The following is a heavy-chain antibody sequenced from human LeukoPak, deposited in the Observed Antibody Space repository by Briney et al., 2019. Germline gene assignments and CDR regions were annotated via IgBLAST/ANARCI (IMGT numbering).Heavy chain of an antibody. V-gene: IGHV1-3*01. Sequence: ASVKVSCKASEYTFTDYAINWVRQAPGQRLEWMGWINAGNGNTRYSQRFQGRVTITRDTSASTAYMELSSLTSEDTAVYYCARSGYSYGYENYYYGMDVWGQGTTVTVSS. CDR1: EYTFTDYA. D-gene: IGHD5-18*01. CDR3: ARSGYSYGYENYYYGMDV. CDR2: INAGNGNT. J-gene: IGHJ6*02.